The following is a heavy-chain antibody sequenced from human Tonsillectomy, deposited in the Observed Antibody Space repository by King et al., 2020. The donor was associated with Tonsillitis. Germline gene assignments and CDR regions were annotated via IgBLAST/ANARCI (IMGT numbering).Heavy chain of an antibody. CDR2: INPKSGGT. CDR3: ARGIGGFDN. D-gene: IGHD3-3*01. Sequence: QLVQSGAEVKKPGASVTVSCKASGYTFTGYYMHWVRQAPGQGLEWMGWINPKSGGTNYAQKFQGRVTMTRDTSSSTAYMELSRLRSDDTAVYYCARGIGGFDNWGQGTLVTVSS. V-gene: IGHV1-2*02. CDR1: GYTFTGYY. J-gene: IGHJ4*02.